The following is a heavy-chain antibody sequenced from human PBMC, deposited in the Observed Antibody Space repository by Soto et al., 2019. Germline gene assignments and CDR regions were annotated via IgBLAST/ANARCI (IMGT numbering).Heavy chain of an antibody. CDR3: ARVYGSGSSGYFDY. V-gene: IGHV4-30-2*01. J-gene: IGHJ4*02. CDR1: GGSISSCGYS. D-gene: IGHD3-10*01. Sequence: TLSLTCAVSGGSISSCGYSWIWIRQPPGKGLEFIGYIYRSGSTYYNQALMSRVTISVDRSQNQFSLKLSSVTAADTDVYYCARVYGSGSSGYFDYWGQGTLVTVSS. CDR2: IYRSGST.